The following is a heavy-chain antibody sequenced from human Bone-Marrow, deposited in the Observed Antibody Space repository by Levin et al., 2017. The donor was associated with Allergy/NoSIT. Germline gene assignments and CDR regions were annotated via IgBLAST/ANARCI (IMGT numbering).Heavy chain of an antibody. J-gene: IGHJ4*02. V-gene: IGHV3-21*01. CDR3: ARVEQDIVVVPAPIFDY. CDR2: ISSSSSYI. Sequence: GGSLRLSCAASGFTFSSYSMNWVRQAPGKGLEWVSSISSSSSYIYYADSVKGRFTISRDNAKNSLYLQMNSLRAEDTAVYYCARVEQDIVVVPAPIFDYWGQGTLVTVSS. CDR1: GFTFSSYS. D-gene: IGHD2-2*01.